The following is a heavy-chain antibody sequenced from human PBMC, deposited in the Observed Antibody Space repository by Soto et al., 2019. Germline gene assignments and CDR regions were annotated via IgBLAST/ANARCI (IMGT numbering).Heavy chain of an antibody. J-gene: IGHJ4*02. V-gene: IGHV3-30*18. CDR3: AKDRYYYGSVLPDY. CDR1: GFTFSSYG. CDR2: ISYDGSNK. Sequence: PGGSLRLSCAASGFTFSSYGMHWVRQAPGKGLEWVAVISYDGSNKYYADSVKGRFTISRDNSKNTLYLQMNSLRAEDTAVYYCAKDRYYYGSVLPDYWGQGTLVTVSS. D-gene: IGHD3-10*01.